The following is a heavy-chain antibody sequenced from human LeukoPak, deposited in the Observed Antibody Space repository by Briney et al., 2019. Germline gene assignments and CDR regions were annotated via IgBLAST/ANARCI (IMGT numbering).Heavy chain of an antibody. CDR2: ISSSSSYI. CDR1: GFTFSSYS. CDR3: AKDLTRITMVRGVIITNYFDY. Sequence: GGSLRLSCAASGFTFSSYSMNWVRQAPGKGLEWVSSISSSSSYIYYADSVKGRFTISRDNAKNSLYLQMNSLRAEDTAVYYCAKDLTRITMVRGVIITNYFDYWGQGTLVTVSS. D-gene: IGHD3-10*01. J-gene: IGHJ4*02. V-gene: IGHV3-21*04.